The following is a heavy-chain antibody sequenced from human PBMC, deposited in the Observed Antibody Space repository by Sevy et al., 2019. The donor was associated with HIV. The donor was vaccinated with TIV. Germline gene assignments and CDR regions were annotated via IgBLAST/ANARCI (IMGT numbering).Heavy chain of an antibody. V-gene: IGHV3-30*04. CDR1: XXXXXNFX. D-gene: IGHD3-16*01. Sequence: GGSLRLSCXVXXXXXXNFXXHWXRXAPGXGLEWVAVTSYDGSHKYYADSVKGRFTVSRDNSRNILSLEMNNLRRDDTAVYXXARXENDXEXXXXXGQGTLVTVSS. J-gene: IGHJ1*01. CDR2: TSYDGSHK. CDR3: ARXENDXEXXXX.